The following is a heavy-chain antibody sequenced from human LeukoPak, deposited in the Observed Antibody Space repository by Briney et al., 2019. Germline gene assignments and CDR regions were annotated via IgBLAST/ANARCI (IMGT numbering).Heavy chain of an antibody. D-gene: IGHD3-10*01. J-gene: IGHJ4*02. CDR1: GFTFSSYA. CDR2: ISYDGSNK. CDR3: ARDRITMVRGVISFYFDY. V-gene: IGHV3-30*04. Sequence: GESLKISCAASGFTFSSYAMHWVRQAPGKGLEWVAVISYDGSNKYYADSVKGRFTISRDNSKNTLYLQMNSLRAEDTAVYYCARDRITMVRGVISFYFDYWGQGTLVTVSS.